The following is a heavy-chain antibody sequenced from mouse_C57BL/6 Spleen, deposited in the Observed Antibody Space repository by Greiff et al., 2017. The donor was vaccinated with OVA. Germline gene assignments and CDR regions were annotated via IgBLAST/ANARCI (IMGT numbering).Heavy chain of an antibody. Sequence: QVQLKESGAELVRPGTSVKVSCKASGYAFTNYLIEWVKQRPGQGLEWIGVINPGSGGTNYNEKFKGKATLTADKSSSTAYMQLSSLTSEDSAVYFCARGGTTVVANYYAMDYWGQGTSVTVSS. CDR2: INPGSGGT. V-gene: IGHV1-54*01. D-gene: IGHD1-1*01. CDR1: GYAFTNYL. J-gene: IGHJ4*01. CDR3: ARGGTTVVANYYAMDY.